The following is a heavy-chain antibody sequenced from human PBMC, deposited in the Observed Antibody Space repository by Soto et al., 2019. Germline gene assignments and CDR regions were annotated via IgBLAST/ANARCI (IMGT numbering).Heavy chain of an antibody. CDR3: ARLLYYCSGGSCYGYAFDI. CDR2: IYPGDSDT. V-gene: IGHV5-51*01. CDR1: GYSFTSYW. D-gene: IGHD2-15*01. Sequence: GESLKISCKGSGYSFTSYWIGWVRQMPGKGLEWMGIIYPGDSDTRYSPSFQGQVTISADKSISTAYLQWSSLKASDTAMYYCARLLYYCSGGSCYGYAFDIWGQGTMVTVSS. J-gene: IGHJ3*02.